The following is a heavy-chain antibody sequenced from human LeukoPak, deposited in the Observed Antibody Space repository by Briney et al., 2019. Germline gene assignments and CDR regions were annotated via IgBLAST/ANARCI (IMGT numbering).Heavy chain of an antibody. D-gene: IGHD3-16*01. CDR2: IYYSGST. CDR1: GGSISSYY. CDR3: ARVIGHRFTYYYDY. J-gene: IGHJ4*02. Sequence: SETLSLTCTVSGGSISSYYWSWIRQPPGKGLEWIGYIYYSGSTNYNPSLKSRVTISVDTSKNQFSLKLTSVTAADTAVYYCARVIGHRFTYYYDYWGQGTLVTVSS. V-gene: IGHV4-59*08.